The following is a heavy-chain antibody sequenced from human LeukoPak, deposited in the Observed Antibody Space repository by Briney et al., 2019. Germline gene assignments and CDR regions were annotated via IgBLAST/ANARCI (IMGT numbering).Heavy chain of an antibody. CDR3: ARRGYYGSGASDY. V-gene: IGHV4-34*01. J-gene: IGHJ4*02. D-gene: IGHD3-10*01. Sequence: SETLSLTCAVYGGSFSGYYWSWIRQPPGKGLEWIGEINHSGSTNYNPSLKSRVTISVDTSKNQFSLKLSSVTAADTAVYYCARRGYYGSGASDYWGQGTLVTVSS. CDR1: GGSFSGYY. CDR2: INHSGST.